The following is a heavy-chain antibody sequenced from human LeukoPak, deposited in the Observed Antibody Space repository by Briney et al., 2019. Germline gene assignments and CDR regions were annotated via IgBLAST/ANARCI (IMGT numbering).Heavy chain of an antibody. D-gene: IGHD4-11*01. CDR2: INHSGSA. Sequence: PSETLSLTCAVYGGSFNGYYWTWIRQPPGKGLEWIGKINHSGSANYNPSLMSRVTISLDTSKNHFSLNLSSVTAADTAMYYCARGQGTVTTHWGQGTLVTVSS. V-gene: IGHV4-34*01. J-gene: IGHJ4*02. CDR3: ARGQGTVTTH. CDR1: GGSFNGYY.